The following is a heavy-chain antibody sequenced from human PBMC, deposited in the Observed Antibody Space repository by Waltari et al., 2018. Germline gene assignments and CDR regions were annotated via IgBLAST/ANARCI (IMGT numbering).Heavy chain of an antibody. Sequence: EVQLAESGGGLVQPGGSLRLSCVASGFMFSSYAMNWVRQAPGKGLGWVASVSGPRTYTVDSDSVKGRFTISRDNAKNSVFRQMNGLRDDDTAIYYCAKEGLGGDRQFDYWGQGTLVRVSS. V-gene: IGHV3-21*06. CDR1: GFMFSSYA. J-gene: IGHJ4*02. D-gene: IGHD2-21*02. CDR3: AKEGLGGDRQFDY. CDR2: VSGPRTYT.